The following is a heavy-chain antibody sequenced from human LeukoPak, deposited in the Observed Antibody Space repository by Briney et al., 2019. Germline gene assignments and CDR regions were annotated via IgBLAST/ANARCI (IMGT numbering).Heavy chain of an antibody. CDR2: IWYDGSKK. CDR3: ASAVSSGWSYFDY. J-gene: IGHJ4*02. Sequence: GVSLRLSCAASGFTFSSYGMHWVRQAPGKGLEWVAVIWYDGSKKYYADSVKGRFTISRDNSKNTLYLQMNSLRAEDTAVYYCASAVSSGWSYFDYWGQGTLVTVSS. V-gene: IGHV3-33*01. CDR1: GFTFSSYG. D-gene: IGHD6-19*01.